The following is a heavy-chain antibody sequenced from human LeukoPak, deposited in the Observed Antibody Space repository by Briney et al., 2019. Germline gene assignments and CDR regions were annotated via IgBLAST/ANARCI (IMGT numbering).Heavy chain of an antibody. CDR2: IYYSGST. CDR1: GGSISSSSYY. J-gene: IGHJ4*02. D-gene: IGHD6-19*01. Sequence: SETLSLTCTVSGGSISSSSYYWGWIRQPPGKGLEWIGSIYYSGSTYYNPSLKSRVTISVDTSKNQFSLKLSSVTAADTAVYYCRAWVSGWFRLFDYWGQGTLVTASS. CDR3: RAWVSGWFRLFDY. V-gene: IGHV4-39*07.